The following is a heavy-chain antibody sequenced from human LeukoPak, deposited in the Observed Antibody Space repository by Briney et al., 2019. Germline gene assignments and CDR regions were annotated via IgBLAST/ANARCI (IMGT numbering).Heavy chain of an antibody. Sequence: SVKVSCKASGGTFSSYAISWVRQAPGQGLEWMGRIIPILGIANYAQKFQGRVTITADKSTSTAYMELSSLRSEDTAVYYCARRDRDGYNLDAFDIWGQGTTVTVSS. D-gene: IGHD5-24*01. CDR3: ARRDRDGYNLDAFDI. J-gene: IGHJ3*02. CDR1: GGTFSSYA. V-gene: IGHV1-69*04. CDR2: IIPILGIA.